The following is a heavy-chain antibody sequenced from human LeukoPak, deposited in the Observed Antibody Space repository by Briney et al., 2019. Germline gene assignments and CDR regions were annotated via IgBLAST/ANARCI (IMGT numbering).Heavy chain of an antibody. CDR2: ISTSSSYI. CDR1: GFTFSSYS. CDR3: AKSRGSGSNMARGVNFDY. D-gene: IGHD3-10*01. V-gene: IGHV3-21*04. Sequence: GGSLRLSYAASGFTFSSYSMNWVRQAPGKGLEWVSSISTSSSYIYYADSVKGRFTISRDNSKNTLFLQMSSLRADDTAVYYCAKSRGSGSNMARGVNFDYWGQGTLVTVSS. J-gene: IGHJ4*02.